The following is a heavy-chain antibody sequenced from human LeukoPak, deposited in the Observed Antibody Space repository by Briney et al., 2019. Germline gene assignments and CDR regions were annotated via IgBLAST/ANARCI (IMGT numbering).Heavy chain of an antibody. CDR1: GGSITNGTHY. CDR3: ARGRMNDILTGRRNRGFDP. V-gene: IGHV4-61*09. Sequence: PSETLSLTRSVSGGSITNGTHYWTWIRQPAGKGLEWIGHIYTSGSTNYNPSLKSRVTISVDTSKNQFSLKLSSVTAADTAVYYCARGRMNDILTGRRNRGFDPWGQGTLVTVSS. J-gene: IGHJ5*02. D-gene: IGHD3-9*01. CDR2: IYTSGST.